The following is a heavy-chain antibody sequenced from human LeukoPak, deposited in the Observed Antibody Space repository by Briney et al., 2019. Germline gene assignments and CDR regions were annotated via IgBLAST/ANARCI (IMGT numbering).Heavy chain of an antibody. Sequence: GGALRLSCAASGFTFDDYGMSWVRQAPGKGLEWVSGINWNGGSTGYADYVKGRFTISRDNAKNSLYLQMNSLRAEDTPLYNFARTYSLLLWFGEFPSYFDYWGQGTLVTVSS. CDR1: GFTFDDYG. CDR2: INWNGGST. V-gene: IGHV3-20*01. CDR3: ARTYSLLLWFGEFPSYFDY. D-gene: IGHD3-10*01. J-gene: IGHJ4*02.